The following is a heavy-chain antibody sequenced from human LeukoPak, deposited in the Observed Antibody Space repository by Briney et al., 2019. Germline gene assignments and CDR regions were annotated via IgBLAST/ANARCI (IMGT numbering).Heavy chain of an antibody. D-gene: IGHD6-6*01. CDR3: AKDITGGRSSPYFDS. J-gene: IGHJ4*02. CDR2: ISWNGGGM. V-gene: IGHV3-9*01. Sequence: PGGSLRLSCAASGFTVSSNYMSWVRQAPGKGLEWVSGISWNGGGMGYAVSVKGRFTISRDNAKNSLYLQMNSLRDEDTALYYCAKDITGGRSSPYFDSWGQGTLVTVSS. CDR1: GFTVSSNY.